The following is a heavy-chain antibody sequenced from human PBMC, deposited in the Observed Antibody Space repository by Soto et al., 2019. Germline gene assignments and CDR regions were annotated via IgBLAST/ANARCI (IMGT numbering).Heavy chain of an antibody. CDR1: GFSFSDYY. J-gene: IGHJ4*02. CDR3: AREGSSSGPDYEY. Sequence: EVQLVESGGGLVQPGGSLRLSCAASGFSFSDYYINGVRQAPGKGLEWVGRTRNKASSYTTDYAAFVKGRFTISRDDSKNLIYLQMNSLKTEDTAVYYCAREGSSSGPDYEYWGQGTLVTVSS. D-gene: IGHD3-22*01. V-gene: IGHV3-72*01. CDR2: TRNKASSYTT.